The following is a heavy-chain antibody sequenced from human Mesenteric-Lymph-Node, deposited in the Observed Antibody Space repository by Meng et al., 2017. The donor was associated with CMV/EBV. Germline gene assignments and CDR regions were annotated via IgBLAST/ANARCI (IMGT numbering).Heavy chain of an antibody. Sequence: GESLKISCAASGFTFNSYAIHWVRQAPGKGLEWVAVISYDGSNKYYADSVKGRFTISRDNSKNTLYLQVNSLRAEDTAVYYCAREKVVVDDAFDIWGQGTMVTVSS. J-gene: IGHJ3*02. CDR1: GFTFNSYA. CDR3: AREKVVVDDAFDI. CDR2: ISYDGSNK. V-gene: IGHV3-30-3*01. D-gene: IGHD2-2*01.